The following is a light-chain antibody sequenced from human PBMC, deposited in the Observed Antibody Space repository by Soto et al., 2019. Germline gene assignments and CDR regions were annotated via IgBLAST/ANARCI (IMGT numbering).Light chain of an antibody. CDR1: SSDIGGYNY. Sequence: QSALTQPASVSGSPGQSITISCAGTSSDIGGYNYVSWYQQHPGKAPKVMIYEVSNRPSGVSNRFSGSKSGNTASLTISGLQAEDEADYYCCSYAGSYTFYVFGTGTKLTVL. CDR3: CSYAGSYTFYV. CDR2: EVS. J-gene: IGLJ1*01. V-gene: IGLV2-14*01.